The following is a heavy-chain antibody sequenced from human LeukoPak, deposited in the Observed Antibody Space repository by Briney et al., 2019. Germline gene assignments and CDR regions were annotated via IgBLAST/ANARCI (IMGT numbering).Heavy chain of an antibody. J-gene: IGHJ4*02. D-gene: IGHD1-26*01. V-gene: IGHV3-33*01. Sequence: GGSLRLSCAASGFTLSSHGMHWVRQAPGKGLEWVALIWYDGSKENYADSVKGRFTISRDMSKNTLNLQMNSLRVEDTAVFYCARDLCFGSLDFRGQGTLVTVSS. CDR3: ARDLCFGSLDF. CDR1: GFTLSSHG. CDR2: IWYDGSKE.